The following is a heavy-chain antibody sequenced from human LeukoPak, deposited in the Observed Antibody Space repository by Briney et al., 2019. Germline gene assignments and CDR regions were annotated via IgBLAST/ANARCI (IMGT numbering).Heavy chain of an antibody. J-gene: IGHJ4*02. CDR2: ISAYNGNT. CDR1: GYTFTSYG. D-gene: IGHD2-2*01. Sequence: ASVKVSCKASGYTFTSYGISWVRQAPGQGLEWMGWISAYNGNTNYAQKLQGRVTMTTDTSTSTAYMELRSLRSDDTAVYYCARDRGAYCSSTSCPLDYWGQGTLVTVSS. CDR3: ARDRGAYCSSTSCPLDY. V-gene: IGHV1-18*01.